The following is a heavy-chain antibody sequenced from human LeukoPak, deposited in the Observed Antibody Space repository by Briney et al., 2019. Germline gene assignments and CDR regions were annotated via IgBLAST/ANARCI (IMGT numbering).Heavy chain of an antibody. CDR1: GFTFSSYA. D-gene: IGHD6-19*01. Sequence: GGSLRLPCAASGFTFSSYAMSWVRQAPGKGLEWVSGISASGGGTYYADSVKGRFTISRDNSESTLYLQLNSLRAEDTAVYYCAREYSSGWCDYWGQGNLVTVSS. V-gene: IGHV3-23*01. J-gene: IGHJ4*02. CDR2: ISASGGGT. CDR3: AREYSSGWCDY.